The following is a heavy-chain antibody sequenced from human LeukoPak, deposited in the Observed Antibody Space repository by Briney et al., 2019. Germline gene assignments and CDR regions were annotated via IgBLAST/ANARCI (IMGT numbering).Heavy chain of an antibody. Sequence: SETLSLTCTVPGHPLSSYHWSWIRQPPGKGLEWIGYIYYSESTNYNPSLKSRVTISVDTSKNQFSLKLSSVTAADTAVYYCASGYGKFDYWGQGTLVTVSS. J-gene: IGHJ4*02. CDR1: GHPLSSYH. CDR2: IYYSEST. CDR3: ASGYGKFDY. V-gene: IGHV4-59*01. D-gene: IGHD5-12*01.